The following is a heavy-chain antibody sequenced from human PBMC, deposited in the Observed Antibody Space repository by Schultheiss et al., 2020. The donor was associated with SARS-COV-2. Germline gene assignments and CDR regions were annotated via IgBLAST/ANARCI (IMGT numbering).Heavy chain of an antibody. CDR3: ARDYSGSYYLGY. Sequence: GGSLRLSCAASGFTFSDYYMSWIRQAPGKGLEWVSSISSSSSYIYYADSVKGRFTISRDNAKNSLYLQMNSLRAEDTAVYYCARDYSGSYYLGYWGQGTLVTVSS. CDR2: ISSSSSYI. CDR1: GFTFSDYY. V-gene: IGHV3-11*06. J-gene: IGHJ4*02. D-gene: IGHD1-26*01.